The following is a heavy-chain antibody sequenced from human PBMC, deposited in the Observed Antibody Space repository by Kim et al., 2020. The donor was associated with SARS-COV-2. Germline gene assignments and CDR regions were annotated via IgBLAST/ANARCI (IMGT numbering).Heavy chain of an antibody. CDR1: GFTFSSYA. V-gene: IGHV3-23*01. CDR2: ISGSGGST. D-gene: IGHD1-1*01. J-gene: IGHJ6*02. Sequence: GGSLRLSCAASGFTFSSYAMSWVRQAPGKGLEWVSAISGSGGSTYYADSVKGRFTISRDNSKNTLYLQMNSLRAEDTAVYYCAKFTWNPAAYYYGMDVWGQGTTVTVSS. CDR3: AKFTWNPAAYYYGMDV.